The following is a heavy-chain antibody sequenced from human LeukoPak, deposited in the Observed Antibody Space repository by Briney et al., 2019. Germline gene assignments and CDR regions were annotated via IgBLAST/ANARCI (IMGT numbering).Heavy chain of an antibody. J-gene: IGHJ4*02. CDR1: GFTFSSYW. CDR3: ARDRGYAVDY. D-gene: IGHD5-12*01. CDR2: INSDGSST. Sequence: GGSLRLSCAASGFTFSSYWMHWVRQAPGKGLVWVSLINSDGSSTGYADSMKGRFTISRDNAKNTLYLQMNSLRAEDTAVYYYARDRGYAVDYWGQGTLVTVSS. V-gene: IGHV3-74*01.